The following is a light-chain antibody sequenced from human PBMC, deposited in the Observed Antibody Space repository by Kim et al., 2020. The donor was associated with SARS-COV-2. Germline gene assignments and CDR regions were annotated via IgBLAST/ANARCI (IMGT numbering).Light chain of an antibody. Sequence: EIVMTQSPATLSVSPGERATLSCRASQSVSSNLAWYQQKPGHAPRLLIYGASTRATGIPARFSGSGSGTEFTLTISSLQSEDFAVYYCQQYNSSPQTFGKGTKVDIK. CDR3: QQYNSSPQT. V-gene: IGKV3-15*01. CDR2: GAS. CDR1: QSVSSN. J-gene: IGKJ1*01.